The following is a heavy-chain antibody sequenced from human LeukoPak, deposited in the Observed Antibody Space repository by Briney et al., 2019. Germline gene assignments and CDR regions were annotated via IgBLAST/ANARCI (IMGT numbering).Heavy chain of an antibody. CDR2: FDPEDGET. CDR3: ATVSFFEGYYYYMDV. D-gene: IGHD3-3*01. Sequence: ASVKVSCKVSGYTLTELSMHWVRQAPGKGLEWMGGFDPEDGETIYAQKFQGRVTMTEDTSTDTACMELSSLRSEDTAVYYCATVSFFEGYYYYMDVWGKGTTVTVSS. J-gene: IGHJ6*03. CDR1: GYTLTELS. V-gene: IGHV1-24*01.